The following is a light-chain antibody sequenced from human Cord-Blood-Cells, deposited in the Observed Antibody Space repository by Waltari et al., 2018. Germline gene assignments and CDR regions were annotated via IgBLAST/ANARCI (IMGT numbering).Light chain of an antibody. Sequence: QSALTQPASVSGSPGQSITISCTGTSSDVGGYNYVYWYQQHPGKAPKLMCYDVSQRPSGVSNRFSGAKSGNTPSLTISGLQAEDEADYYCSSYTSSSAYVFGTGTKVTV. J-gene: IGLJ1*01. CDR3: SSYTSSSAYV. CDR1: SSDVGGYNY. CDR2: DVS. V-gene: IGLV2-14*03.